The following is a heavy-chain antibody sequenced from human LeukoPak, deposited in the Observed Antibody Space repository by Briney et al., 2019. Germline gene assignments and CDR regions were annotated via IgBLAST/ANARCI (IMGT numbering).Heavy chain of an antibody. D-gene: IGHD3-22*01. V-gene: IGHV3-23*01. CDR1: GFTFSSYA. CDR2: ISGSGGST. J-gene: IGHJ4*02. CDR3: AKRRSSGYYLSYFDY. Sequence: GRSLRLSCAASGFTFSSYAMSWVRQAPGKGLEWVSAISGSGGSTYYADSVKGRFTIPRDNSKNTLYLQMNSLRAEDTAVYYCAKRRSSGYYLSYFDYWGQGTLVTVSS.